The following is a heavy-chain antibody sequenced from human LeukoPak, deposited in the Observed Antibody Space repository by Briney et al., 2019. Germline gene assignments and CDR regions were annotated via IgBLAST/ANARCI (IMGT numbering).Heavy chain of an antibody. CDR1: RFTFSNYT. Sequence: GGSLRLSCAASRFTFSNYTLNWVRQAPGKGLGWVSSISSSSVYISYADSVKGRFTVSRDNAKNSLYLQMNSLRAEDTAVYYCARALFDILTGYYPFLDYWGQGTLVTVSS. D-gene: IGHD3-9*01. CDR2: ISSSSVYI. CDR3: ARALFDILTGYYPFLDY. J-gene: IGHJ4*02. V-gene: IGHV3-21*01.